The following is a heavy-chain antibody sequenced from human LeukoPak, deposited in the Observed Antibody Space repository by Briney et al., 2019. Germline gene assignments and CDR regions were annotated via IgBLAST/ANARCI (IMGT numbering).Heavy chain of an antibody. D-gene: IGHD6-19*01. J-gene: IGHJ4*02. CDR2: ISAYNGNT. V-gene: IGHV1-18*04. CDR3: ARDLGGGWYKRVDY. CDR1: GYTFTGYY. Sequence: GASVKVSCKASGYTFTGYYMHWVRQAPGQGLEWMGWISAYNGNTNYAQKLQGRVTMTTDTSTSTAYMELRSLRSDDTAVYYCARDLGGGWYKRVDYWGQGTLVTVSS.